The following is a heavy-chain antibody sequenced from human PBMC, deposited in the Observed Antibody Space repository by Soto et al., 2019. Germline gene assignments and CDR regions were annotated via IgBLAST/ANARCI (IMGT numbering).Heavy chain of an antibody. CDR1: GYTFTSYY. J-gene: IGHJ4*02. V-gene: IGHV1-46*01. D-gene: IGHD3-22*01. CDR2: IDPSGGST. Sequence: ASVKVSCKASGYTFTSYYMHWVRQAPGQGLEWMGIIDPSGGSTSYAQKFQGRVTMTRDTSTSTVYMELSSLRSEDTAVYYCARSNEGYYYDSSGFAPDPSGHPLDYWGQGTLVTAPQ. CDR3: ARSNEGYYYDSSGFAPDPSGHPLDY.